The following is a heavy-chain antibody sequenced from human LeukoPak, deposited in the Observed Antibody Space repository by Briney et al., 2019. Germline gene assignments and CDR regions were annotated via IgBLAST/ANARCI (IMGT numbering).Heavy chain of an antibody. D-gene: IGHD3-3*01. CDR3: ARGSRYYDFWSGYYPLDY. Sequence: SVKVSCKASGGTFSSYAISWVRQAPGQGLEWMGGIIPIFGTANYAQKFQGRVTITADESTSTAYMELSSLRSEDTAVYYCARGSRYYDFWSGYYPLDYWGQGTLVTVSS. CDR2: IIPIFGTA. J-gene: IGHJ4*02. V-gene: IGHV1-69*13. CDR1: GGTFSSYA.